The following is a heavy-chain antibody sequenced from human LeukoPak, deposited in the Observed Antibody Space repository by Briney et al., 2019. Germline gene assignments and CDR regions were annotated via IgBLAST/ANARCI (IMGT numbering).Heavy chain of an antibody. CDR2: IIPIYGTA. J-gene: IGHJ5*02. V-gene: IGHV1-69*01. CDR1: GGTFSNYP. CDR3: ATYTGGYNYWWFDI. Sequence: SVKVSCKISGGTFSNYPIVWVRQAPGRGLEWLGGIIPIYGTANYVEKVQGSFRLTAHESTATAYMDLTTLSYQEPALYFCATYTGGYNYWWFDIWGQGTLVTVSS. D-gene: IGHD5-24*01.